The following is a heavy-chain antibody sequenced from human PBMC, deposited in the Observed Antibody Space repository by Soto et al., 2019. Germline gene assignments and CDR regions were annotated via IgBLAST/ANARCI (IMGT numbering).Heavy chain of an antibody. CDR2: INPSSGGT. Sequence: GASVKVSCKASGFTFTGYYIHWVRQAPGQGLEWLGWINPSSGGTSYAQKFQAWITMTRDTSINTAYMELSRLGSDDTAVYYCARANTIRPYYYNMDVWGQGTTVTVSS. V-gene: IGHV1-2*04. J-gene: IGHJ6*02. CDR1: GFTFTGYY. D-gene: IGHD3-3*01. CDR3: ARANTIRPYYYNMDV.